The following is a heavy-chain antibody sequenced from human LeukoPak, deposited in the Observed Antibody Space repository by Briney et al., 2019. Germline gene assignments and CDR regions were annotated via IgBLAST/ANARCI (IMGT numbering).Heavy chain of an antibody. CDR1: GYSFTNTW. V-gene: IGHV5-51*01. Sequence: GESLKISCKGSGYSFTNTWIGWVRLMPGKGLEWMGTIYPLDSDTRYSPSFQGQVTISADKSITTAYLQWSSLRASDTAMYYCATVNGSHLFLDYWGQGTLVTVSS. J-gene: IGHJ4*02. CDR3: ATVNGSHLFLDY. CDR2: IYPLDSDT. D-gene: IGHD3-10*01.